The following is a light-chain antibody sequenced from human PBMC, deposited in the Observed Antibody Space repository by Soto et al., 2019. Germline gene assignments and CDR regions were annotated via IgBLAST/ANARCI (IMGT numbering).Light chain of an antibody. CDR1: QSVRSTY. J-gene: IGKJ4*01. Sequence: ENVLTQSPGTLSLSPGERATLSCRASQSVRSTYLAWYQQKPGQTPRLLIYDISNRATGIPDRFSGSGSGTDFTLTISRLEPEDFAVYYCQQYSSYPLTFGGGTKVEIK. CDR3: QQYSSYPLT. V-gene: IGKV3-20*01. CDR2: DIS.